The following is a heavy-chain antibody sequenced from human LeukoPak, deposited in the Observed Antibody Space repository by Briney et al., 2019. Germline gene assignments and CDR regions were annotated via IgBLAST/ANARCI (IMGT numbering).Heavy chain of an antibody. CDR3: ARGVGWIQLWPYFDY. CDR1: GGSISSGGYY. J-gene: IGHJ4*02. Sequence: SETLSLTCTVSGGSISSGGYYWSWIRQHPGKGLEWIGYIYYSGSTYYNPSLKSRVTISVDMSENQFSLKLNPVTAADTAVYFCARGVGWIQLWPYFDYWGQGTQVTVSS. V-gene: IGHV4-31*03. D-gene: IGHD5-18*01. CDR2: IYYSGST.